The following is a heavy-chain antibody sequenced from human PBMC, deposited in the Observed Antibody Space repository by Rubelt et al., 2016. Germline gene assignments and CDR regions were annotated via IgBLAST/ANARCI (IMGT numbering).Heavy chain of an antibody. CDR3: AREGGYQSPFDY. Sequence: QVQLQESGPGLVKPSETLSLTCTVSGDSISSYYWSWIRQPPGKGLEWIGYMHSSGNTNYNPSLKSRVTISVDTSKNQCSRRLSSVTAADTAVYYCAREGGYQSPFDYWGQGALVTVSS. D-gene: IGHD3-22*01. V-gene: IGHV4-59*01. CDR2: MHSSGNT. J-gene: IGHJ4*02. CDR1: GDSISSYY.